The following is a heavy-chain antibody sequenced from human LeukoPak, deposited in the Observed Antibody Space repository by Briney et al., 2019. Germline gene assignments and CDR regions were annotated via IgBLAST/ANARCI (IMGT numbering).Heavy chain of an antibody. V-gene: IGHV3-48*02. CDR2: ISSSSSTI. Sequence: GGSLRLSCAASGFTFSSYSMNWVRQAPGKGLEWVSYISSSSSTIYYADSVKGRFTISRDNAKNSLYLQMNSLRDEDTAVYYCARDEYSSGWCTPTRAVDYWGQGTLVTVSS. J-gene: IGHJ4*02. D-gene: IGHD6-19*01. CDR1: GFTFSSYS. CDR3: ARDEYSSGWCTPTRAVDY.